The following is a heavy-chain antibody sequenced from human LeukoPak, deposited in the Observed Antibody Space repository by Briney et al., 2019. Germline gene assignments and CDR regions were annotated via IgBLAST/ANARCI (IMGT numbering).Heavy chain of an antibody. J-gene: IGHJ4*02. CDR1: GFTFSSYW. CDR2: IKQDGSEK. V-gene: IGHV3-7*03. CDR3: ARRYFDY. Sequence: PGGSLRLSCAASGFTFSSYWISWVRQAPGKGLEWVANIKQDGSEKYYVDSVKGRFTISRDNAKNSLYLQMNSLRAKDTAVYYCARRYFDYWGQGTLVTVSS.